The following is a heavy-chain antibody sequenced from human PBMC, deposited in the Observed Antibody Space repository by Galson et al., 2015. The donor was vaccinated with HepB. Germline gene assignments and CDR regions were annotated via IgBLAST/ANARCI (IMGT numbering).Heavy chain of an antibody. CDR1: GFTFSSYA. V-gene: IGHV3-64D*06. CDR3: VKYVNAAAGIDY. D-gene: IGHD6-13*01. Sequence: SLRLSCAASGFTFSSYAMHWVRQAPGKGLEYVSAISSNGGSTYCADSVKGRFTISRDNSKNTLYLQMSSLRAEDTAVYYCVKYVNAAAGIDYWGQGTLVTVSS. CDR2: ISSNGGST. J-gene: IGHJ4*02.